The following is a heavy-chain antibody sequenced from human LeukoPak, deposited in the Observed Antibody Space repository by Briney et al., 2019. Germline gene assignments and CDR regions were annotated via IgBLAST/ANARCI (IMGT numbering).Heavy chain of an antibody. Sequence: GGSRRLSCAASGFTFSSYAMHWVRQAPGKGLEWVAVISYDGSNKYYADSVKGRFTISRDNSKNTLYLQMNSLRAEDTAVYYCARDTYYDSSGYYLEPYYFDYWGQGTLVTVSS. CDR3: ARDTYYDSSGYYLEPYYFDY. D-gene: IGHD3-22*01. V-gene: IGHV3-30-3*01. J-gene: IGHJ4*02. CDR2: ISYDGSNK. CDR1: GFTFSSYA.